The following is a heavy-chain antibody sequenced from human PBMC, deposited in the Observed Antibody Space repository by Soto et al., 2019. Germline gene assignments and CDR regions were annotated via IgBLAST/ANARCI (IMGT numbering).Heavy chain of an antibody. CDR1: GFSFSLYG. V-gene: IGHV3-33*01. CDR2: IRYDGSDK. Sequence: HVNLVESGGGVVPPGTSLRLSCAASGFSFSLYGMHWVRQAPGKGLEWVAFIRYDGSDKQCADTVKGRCAVSRDNLENTLALQIDNLSADDTATYYCARDQGGSVAYLDVWGQGTLVTVSS. D-gene: IGHD5-12*01. CDR3: ARDQGGSVAYLDV. J-gene: IGHJ4*02.